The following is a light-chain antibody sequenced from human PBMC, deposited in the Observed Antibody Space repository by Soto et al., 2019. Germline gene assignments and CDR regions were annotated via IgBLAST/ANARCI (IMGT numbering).Light chain of an antibody. V-gene: IGKV3-15*01. CDR3: QQYNNWPPLT. J-gene: IGKJ4*01. CDR1: QSVSSN. CDR2: GAS. Sequence: EIVMTQSPATLSVSPGERATLSCRASQSVSSNLAWYQQKPGQAPRLLIYGASTRVAGFPARFSGSGSGTEFTLTISSLLSEDFAVYYCQQYNNWPPLTFGGGTKVEIK.